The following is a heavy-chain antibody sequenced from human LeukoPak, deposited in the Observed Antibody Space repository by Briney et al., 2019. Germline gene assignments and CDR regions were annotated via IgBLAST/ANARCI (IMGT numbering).Heavy chain of an antibody. D-gene: IGHD2-21*01. CDR2: VYNSGNT. J-gene: IGHJ4*02. CDR1: GGSISSYY. CDR3: ATQILLCHYY. Sequence: SETLSPTCTVSGGSISSYYWSWIRQPPGKGLEWIGYVYNSGNTNYNPSLKSRVTISVDTSKNQFSLKLSSVTAADTAVYYCATQILLCHYYWGQGTLVTVSS. V-gene: IGHV4-59*12.